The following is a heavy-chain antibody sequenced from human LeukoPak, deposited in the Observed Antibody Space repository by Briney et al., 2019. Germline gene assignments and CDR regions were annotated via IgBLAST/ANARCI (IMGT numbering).Heavy chain of an antibody. CDR3: ARRGYCSSTSCFKTFDY. Sequence: GASVKVSCKASGYTFTSYYMHWVRQAPGQGLEWMGIINPSGGSTSYAQKFQSRVTMTRDTSTSTVYMELSSLRSEDTAVYYCARRGYCSSTSCFKTFDYWGQGTLVTVSS. V-gene: IGHV1-46*01. J-gene: IGHJ4*02. CDR2: INPSGGST. D-gene: IGHD2-2*01. CDR1: GYTFTSYY.